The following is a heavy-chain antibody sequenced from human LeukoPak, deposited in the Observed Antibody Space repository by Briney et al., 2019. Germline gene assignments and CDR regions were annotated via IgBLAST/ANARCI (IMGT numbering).Heavy chain of an antibody. J-gene: IGHJ4*02. CDR1: GYTFTSYA. V-gene: IGHV7-4-1*02. CDR2: INTNTGNP. Sequence: ASVKVSCRASGYTFTSYAMNWVRQAPGQGLEWMGWINTNTGNPTYAQGFTGQFVFSLDTSVSTAYLQISSLKAEDTAVYYCARGQWVAAALDSSIDYWGQGTLVTVSS. D-gene: IGHD6-13*01. CDR3: ARGQWVAAALDSSIDY.